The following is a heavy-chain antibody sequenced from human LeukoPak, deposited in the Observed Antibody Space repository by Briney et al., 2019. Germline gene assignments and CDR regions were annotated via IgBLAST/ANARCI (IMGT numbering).Heavy chain of an antibody. J-gene: IGHJ2*01. Sequence: TLRLSCAASGFSIDGYAMRWVRQAPGKGLEWVAGICCNGGSIGYAYSVKGRFTISRANAKNSLYLQRNSLRAKDTALYNCAKDMVHYYDSSGYYSRDWYFDLWGRGTLVTVSS. D-gene: IGHD3-22*01. V-gene: IGHV3-9*01. CDR1: GFSIDGYA. CDR2: ICCNGGSI. CDR3: AKDMVHYYDSSGYYSRDWYFDL.